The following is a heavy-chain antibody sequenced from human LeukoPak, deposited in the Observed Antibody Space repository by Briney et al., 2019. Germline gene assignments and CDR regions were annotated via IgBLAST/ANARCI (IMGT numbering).Heavy chain of an antibody. CDR3: ARAEYTYGPRGFDF. Sequence: GGSLRLSCAASGFSFISYTMNWVRQAPGKGLEWVSSISRSGSYIYHADSVKGRFTISRDNAKNSLYLQMNSPTAEDTAVYHCARAEYTYGPRGFDFWGQGTLVTVSS. CDR2: ISRSGSYI. CDR1: GFSFISYT. V-gene: IGHV3-21*01. J-gene: IGHJ4*02. D-gene: IGHD5-18*01.